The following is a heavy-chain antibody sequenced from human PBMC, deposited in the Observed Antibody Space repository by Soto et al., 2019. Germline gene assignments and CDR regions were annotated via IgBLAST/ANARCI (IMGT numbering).Heavy chain of an antibody. J-gene: IGHJ5*02. V-gene: IGHV4-59*08. D-gene: IGHD3-10*01. CDR3: ARHPGVADWLDP. Sequence: SETLSLTYTVSGGSISSYYWSWIRQPPGKGLEWIGYIYYSGSTNYNPSLKSRVTISVDTSKNQFSLKLSSVTAADTAVYYCARHPGVADWLDPWGQGTLVTVSS. CDR2: IYYSGST. CDR1: GGSISSYY.